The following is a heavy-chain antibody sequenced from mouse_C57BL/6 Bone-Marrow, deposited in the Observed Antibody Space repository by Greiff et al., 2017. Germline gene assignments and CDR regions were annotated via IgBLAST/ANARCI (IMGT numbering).Heavy chain of an antibody. J-gene: IGHJ2*01. CDR3: ARHSRQLRQRSENYVDY. V-gene: IGHV1-62-2*01. CDR2: FYPGGGSI. D-gene: IGHD3-2*02. CDR1: GYTFTEYT. Sequence: VQLQQSGAELVKPGASVKLSCKASGYTFTEYTIHWVKQRSGQGLEWIGWFYPGGGSIKYNEKFKDKATVTADKSSSTVYMELSRLTSEDSAVYFWARHSRQLRQRSENYVDYWGQGTTLTVSS.